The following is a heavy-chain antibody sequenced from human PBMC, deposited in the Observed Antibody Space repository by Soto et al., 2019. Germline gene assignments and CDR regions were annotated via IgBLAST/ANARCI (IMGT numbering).Heavy chain of an antibody. J-gene: IGHJ4*02. CDR2: VYNSGST. V-gene: IGHV4-59*02. CDR3: ARIPYSSASFDY. Sequence: SETLSLTCSVSGFSVSSTYWGWVRQSPGKGLEWIGYVYNSGSTIYSPSLKSRITISMDPSKNQFSLRLRSVTAADTAVYYCARIPYSSASFDYWGQGXLVTVHS. CDR1: GFSVSSTY. D-gene: IGHD6-19*01.